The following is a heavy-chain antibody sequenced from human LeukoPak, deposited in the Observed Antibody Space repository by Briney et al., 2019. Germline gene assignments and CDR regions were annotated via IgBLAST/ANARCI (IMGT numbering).Heavy chain of an antibody. J-gene: IGHJ4*02. CDR1: GGSLNNYY. D-gene: IGHD6-19*01. V-gene: IGHV4-4*07. CDR3: TRGHGWTDY. CDR2: IEPSGTN. Sequence: PSETLSLTCTVSGGSLNNYYWTWIRQPAGKGLEWIGRIEPSGTNDHNPSLKSRVTMSINMSKNQFSLELISVTAADTAVYYCTRGHGWTDYWGQGTLVTVSS.